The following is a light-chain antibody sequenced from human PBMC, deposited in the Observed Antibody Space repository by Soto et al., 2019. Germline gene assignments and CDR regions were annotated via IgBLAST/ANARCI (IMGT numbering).Light chain of an antibody. V-gene: IGKV3D-15*01. CDR2: GAS. Sequence: ETVMTQSPATLSVSPGERATLTCRASQSVSSKLAWYQQKPAQATSLIIYGASTRATGIPARFSGSGSGTEFTLTISSLQSEDFASYYCQQYNNWPPITFGQGTRLEI. CDR3: QQYNNWPPIT. J-gene: IGKJ5*01. CDR1: QSVSSK.